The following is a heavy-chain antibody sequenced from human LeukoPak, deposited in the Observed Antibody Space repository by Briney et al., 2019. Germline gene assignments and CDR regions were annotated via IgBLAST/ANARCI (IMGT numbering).Heavy chain of an antibody. CDR1: GFTFDNYA. D-gene: IGHD4-23*01. CDR3: ARGYGGGDY. Sequence: SGGSLRLSCAASGFTFDNYAMSWVRQTPGKGLEWVSYISSSGSTIYYADSVKGRFTISRDNAKNSLYLQMNSLRADDTAVYYCARGYGGGDYWGQGTLVTVSS. V-gene: IGHV3-48*03. J-gene: IGHJ4*02. CDR2: ISSSGSTI.